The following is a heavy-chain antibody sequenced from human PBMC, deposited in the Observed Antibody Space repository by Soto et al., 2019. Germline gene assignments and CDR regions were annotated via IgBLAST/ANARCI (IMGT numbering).Heavy chain of an antibody. CDR2: INPSGGST. Sequence: ASVKVSCKASGYTFTIYYMHWVRQAPGQGLEWMGIINPSGGSTSYAQKFQGRVTMTRDTSTSTVYMELSSLRSEDTAVYYCARDSSSWSGGYYGMDVWGQGTTVTVSS. CDR3: ARDSSSWSGGYYGMDV. D-gene: IGHD6-13*01. V-gene: IGHV1-46*01. J-gene: IGHJ6*02. CDR1: GYTFTIYY.